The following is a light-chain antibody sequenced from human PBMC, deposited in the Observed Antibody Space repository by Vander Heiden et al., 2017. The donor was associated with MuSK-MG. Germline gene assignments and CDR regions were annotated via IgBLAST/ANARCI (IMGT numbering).Light chain of an antibody. CDR1: QSISSW. CDR2: KAS. Sequence: DIQMTQSPSTLSASVGDRVTITCRASQSISSWLAWYQQKPGKAPKLLIYKASSLESGVPSRFSGSGSGTEFTLTISSLQPDDFATYDGQQYNSFGHGTKVXIK. CDR3: QQYNS. V-gene: IGKV1-5*03. J-gene: IGKJ3*01.